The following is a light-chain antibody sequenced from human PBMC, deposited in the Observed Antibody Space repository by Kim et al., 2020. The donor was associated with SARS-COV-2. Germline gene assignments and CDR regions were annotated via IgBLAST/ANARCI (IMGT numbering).Light chain of an antibody. CDR2: GVT. J-gene: IGLJ3*02. CDR1: SSDIGGYNY. CDR3: SSYTISNTLVV. Sequence: SITISCTGTSSDIGGYNYVSWYQQHPGKAPKLMMYGVTNRPSGVSNRFSGSKSGNTASLTISGLQAEDEADYYCSSYTISNTLVVFGGGTQLTVL. V-gene: IGLV2-14*03.